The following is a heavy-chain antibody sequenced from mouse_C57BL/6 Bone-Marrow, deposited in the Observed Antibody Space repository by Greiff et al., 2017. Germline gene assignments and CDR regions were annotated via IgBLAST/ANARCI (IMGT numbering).Heavy chain of an antibody. J-gene: IGHJ2*01. V-gene: IGHV1-69*01. CDR3: AREIQDYFDY. CDR2: IDPSDSYT. Sequence: QVQLQQPGAELVMPGASVKLSCKASGYTFTSYSMHWVKQRPGQGLEWIGEIDPSDSYTNYNQKFKGKSTLTVDKSSSTAYMQLSSLTSEDSAVYYCAREIQDYFDYWGQGTTLTVSS. CDR1: GYTFTSYS.